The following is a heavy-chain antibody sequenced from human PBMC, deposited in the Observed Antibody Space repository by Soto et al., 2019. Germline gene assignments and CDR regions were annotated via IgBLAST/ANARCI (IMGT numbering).Heavy chain of an antibody. CDR2: IYYSGST. J-gene: IGHJ5*02. Sequence: SETLSLTCTVSVGSISSSSCYWGWIRQPPGKGLEWIGSIYYSGSTYYNPSLKSRVTISVDTSKNQFSLKLSSVTAADTAVYYCARLGEGNWFDPWGQGTLVTVSS. CDR3: ARLGEGNWFDP. V-gene: IGHV4-39*01. CDR1: VGSISSSSCY.